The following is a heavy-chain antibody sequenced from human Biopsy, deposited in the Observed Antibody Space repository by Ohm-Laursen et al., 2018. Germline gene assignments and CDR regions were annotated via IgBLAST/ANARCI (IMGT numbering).Heavy chain of an antibody. V-gene: IGHV3-33*01. CDR1: GFAFSYYG. CDR3: ARSLSGDCVYDAFDI. J-gene: IGHJ3*02. D-gene: IGHD2-21*01. Sequence: SLRLSCAASGFAFSYYGLHWVRQAPGKGLQWVAVMWSDGIKKNYADSVKGRFTVSRDNSNNVLYLQMSSLRDEDTAVYFCARSLSGDCVYDAFDIWGQGTMVTVSS. CDR2: MWSDGIKK.